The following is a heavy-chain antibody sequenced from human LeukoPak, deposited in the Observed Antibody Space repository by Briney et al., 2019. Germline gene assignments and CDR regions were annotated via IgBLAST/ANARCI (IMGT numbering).Heavy chain of an antibody. D-gene: IGHD3-16*01. CDR1: GFTFKSYA. V-gene: IGHV3-23*01. Sequence: GGSLRLSCAASGFTFKSYAMTWVRQAPGKGLEWVSGISGSGSNTYYADSVKGRFTMSRDNSKNTLYLQMTGLRAEDTAVYYCARDGVLTNDWQPDYWGQVTLVTVSA. J-gene: IGHJ4*02. CDR2: ISGSGSNT. CDR3: ARDGVLTNDWQPDY.